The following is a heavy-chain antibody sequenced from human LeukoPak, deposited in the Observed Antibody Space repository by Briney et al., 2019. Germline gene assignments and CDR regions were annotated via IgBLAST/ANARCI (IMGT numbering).Heavy chain of an antibody. CDR3: AREPYHDSSGYQDY. V-gene: IGHV4-34*01. CDR2: INHSGST. Sequence: SETLSLTCAVYGGSFSGYYWGWIRQPPGKGLEWIGEINHSGSTNYNPSLKSRVTISVDTSKNQFSLKLSSVTAADTAVYYCAREPYHDSSGYQDYWGQGTLVTVSS. D-gene: IGHD3-22*01. J-gene: IGHJ4*02. CDR1: GGSFSGYY.